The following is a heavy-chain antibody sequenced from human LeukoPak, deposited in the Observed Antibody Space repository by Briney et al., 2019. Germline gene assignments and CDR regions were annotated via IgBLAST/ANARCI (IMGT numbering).Heavy chain of an antibody. CDR1: GFTFNTYN. CDR2: INGGGSAV. Sequence: GGSLRLSCAASGFTFNTYNMLWVRQTPGKGLEWLFYINGGGSAVHYADSVRDRFTFSRDNAKNSLYLQMNSLRVEDTGIYYCARVGSRGDRFDYWGQGTRVTVSS. D-gene: IGHD1-26*01. J-gene: IGHJ4*02. CDR3: ARVGSRGDRFDY. V-gene: IGHV3-48*01.